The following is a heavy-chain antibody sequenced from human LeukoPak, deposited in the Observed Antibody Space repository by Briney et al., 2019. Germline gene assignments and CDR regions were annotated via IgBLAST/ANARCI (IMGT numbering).Heavy chain of an antibody. D-gene: IGHD2-15*01. J-gene: IGHJ6*02. Sequence: PGGSLRLSCAASGFTFSSYSMTWVRQAPGKGLEWVSSISSSSSYIYYADSVKGRFTISRDNAKNSLYLQMNSLRAEDTAVYYCARDKDIVVETGFPYGMDVWGQGTTVTVSS. CDR1: GFTFSSYS. CDR3: ARDKDIVVETGFPYGMDV. V-gene: IGHV3-21*01. CDR2: ISSSSSYI.